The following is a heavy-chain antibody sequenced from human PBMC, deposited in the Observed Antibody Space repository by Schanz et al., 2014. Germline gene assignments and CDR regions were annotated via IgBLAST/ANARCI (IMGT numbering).Heavy chain of an antibody. CDR2: ISHSGGSK. V-gene: IGHV3-11*04. J-gene: IGHJ4*02. CDR1: GFTFRDYY. Sequence: QVQLVESGGGLVKPGGSLRLSCAASGFTFRDYYMSWIRQAPGKGLEWVSSISHSGGSKYYADSVKGRFSISRDYSKNTLYLQMSSLRAEDTAVYYCARDSRPNYDFLTAYYSIDYWGQGTLVTVSS. D-gene: IGHD3-9*01. CDR3: ARDSRPNYDFLTAYYSIDY.